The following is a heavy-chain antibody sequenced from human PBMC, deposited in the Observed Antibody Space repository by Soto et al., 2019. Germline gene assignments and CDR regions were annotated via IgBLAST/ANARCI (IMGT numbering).Heavy chain of an antibody. CDR1: GYTFTSYG. V-gene: IGHV1-18*04. CDR2: ISAYNGNT. CDR3: ARESPHYDFWSGYYTYRGFEP. J-gene: IGHJ5*02. Sequence: GASVKVSCKASGYTFTSYGISWVRQAPGQGLEWMGWISAYNGNTNYAQKLQGRVTMTTDTSTSTAYMELRSLRSDDTAVYYCARESPHYDFWSGYYTYRGFEPWGQGTLLTVS. D-gene: IGHD3-3*01.